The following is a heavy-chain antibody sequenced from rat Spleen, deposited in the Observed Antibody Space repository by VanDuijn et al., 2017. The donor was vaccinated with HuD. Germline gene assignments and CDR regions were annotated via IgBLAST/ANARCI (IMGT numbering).Heavy chain of an antibody. J-gene: IGHJ2*01. Sequence: QVQLKESGPGLVQPSETLSLTCTVSGFSLTTYSVSWVRQSSGKGTEWMGKMWYDGDTAYNSALKSRLSISRDTSKNQVFLRMNSLQSDDTGTYYCTKDLYSFDSWGQGVMVTVSS. CDR2: MWYDGDT. CDR1: GFSLTTYS. CDR3: TKDLYSFDS. V-gene: IGHV2-63*01.